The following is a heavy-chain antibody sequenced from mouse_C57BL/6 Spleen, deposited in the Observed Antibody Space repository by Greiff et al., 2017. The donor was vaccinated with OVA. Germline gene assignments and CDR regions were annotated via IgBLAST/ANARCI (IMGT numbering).Heavy chain of an antibody. V-gene: IGHV1-15*01. J-gene: IGHJ4*01. CDR2: IDPETGGT. Sequence: QVQLQQSGADLVRPGASVTLSCKASGYTFTDYEMHWVKQTPVHGLEWIGAIDPETGGTAYNQKFKGKAILTADKSSSTAYMELRSLTSEDSAVYYCTRITTVGYWGQGTSVTVSS. CDR1: GYTFTDYE. D-gene: IGHD1-1*01. CDR3: TRITTVGY.